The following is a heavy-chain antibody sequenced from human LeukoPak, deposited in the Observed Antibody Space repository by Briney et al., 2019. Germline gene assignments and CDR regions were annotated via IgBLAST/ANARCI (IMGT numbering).Heavy chain of an antibody. J-gene: IGHJ4*02. V-gene: IGHV3-48*02. Sequence: PGGALRLSSAASGFTFSSYSMNWVRHTPEKGLEWVSYISTSSSTIYYADSVKGRFTISRDNAKNSLSLQMNSLRDEDTAVYYCARGSPGSGYLTYWGQGTLVTVSS. CDR2: ISTSSSTI. D-gene: IGHD3-3*01. CDR3: ARGSPGSGYLTY. CDR1: GFTFSSYS.